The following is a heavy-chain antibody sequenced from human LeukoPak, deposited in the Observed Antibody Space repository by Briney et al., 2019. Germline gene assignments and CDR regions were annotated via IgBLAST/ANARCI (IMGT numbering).Heavy chain of an antibody. J-gene: IGHJ4*02. CDR3: AKSYGGYYFDY. V-gene: IGHV3-23*01. CDR2: ISGSGGST. CDR1: GFTFSSYA. D-gene: IGHD1-26*01. Sequence: GGSLRLSSAASGFTFSSYAMSWVRQAPGKGLEWVSAISGSGGSTYYADSVKGRFTISRDNPKNTLYLQMNSLRAEDTAVYYCAKSYGGYYFDYWGQGTLVTVSS.